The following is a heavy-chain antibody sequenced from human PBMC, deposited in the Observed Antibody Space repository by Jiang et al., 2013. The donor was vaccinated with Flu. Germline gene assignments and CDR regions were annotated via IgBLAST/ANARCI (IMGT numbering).Heavy chain of an antibody. CDR3: ARQIWSVAVAGPFDY. CDR1: GGSISSSSYY. D-gene: IGHD6-19*01. V-gene: IGHV4-39*01. CDR2: MYYSGST. Sequence: LLKPSETLSLTCTVSGGSISSSSYYWGWIRQPPGKGLEWIGSMYYSGSTYYNPSLKSRVTISVDTSKNQFSLKLSSVTAADTAVYYCARQIWSVAVAGPFDYWGQGTLVTVSS. J-gene: IGHJ4*02.